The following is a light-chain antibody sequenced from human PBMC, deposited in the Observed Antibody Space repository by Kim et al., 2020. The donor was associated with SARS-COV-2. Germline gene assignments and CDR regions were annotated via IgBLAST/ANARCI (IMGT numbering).Light chain of an antibody. Sequence: IQMTQSPSSVSASIGGRVTITCRASQDISTSLAWYQQKPGKAPKLLIYAASSLESGVPSRFSGSGSGTDFTLTIARLQPDDSATYYCQQANTFPPWTFGQGTKLEIK. CDR2: AAS. V-gene: IGKV1-12*01. CDR1: QDISTS. CDR3: QQANTFPPWT. J-gene: IGKJ1*01.